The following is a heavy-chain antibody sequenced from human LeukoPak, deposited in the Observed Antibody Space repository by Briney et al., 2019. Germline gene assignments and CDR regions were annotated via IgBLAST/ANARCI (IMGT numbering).Heavy chain of an antibody. CDR2: IIPILGIA. D-gene: IGHD2-2*01. Sequence: GASVKVSCKASGGTFSSYAISWVRQAPGQGLEWMGRIIPILGIANYAQKFQGRVTITADKSTSTAYMELSSLRSEDTAVYYCAGQRDGYQLLDGYWGQGTLVTVSS. CDR3: AGQRDGYQLLDGY. CDR1: GGTFSSYA. V-gene: IGHV1-69*04. J-gene: IGHJ4*02.